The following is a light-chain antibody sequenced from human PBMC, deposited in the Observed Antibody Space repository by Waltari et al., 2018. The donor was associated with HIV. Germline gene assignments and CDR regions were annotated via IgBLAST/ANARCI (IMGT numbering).Light chain of an antibody. CDR3: QQYNNWSWT. CDR2: GAS. CDR1: QSVSSN. V-gene: IGKV3-15*01. J-gene: IGKJ1*01. Sequence: EIVLTPSPATLSVSPGERATLSFRASQSVSSNLAWYQQKPAQAPRLLISGASTRATGIPARFSGSGSGTEFTLTISSMQSEDFAVYYCQQYNNWSWTFGKGTKVEIK.